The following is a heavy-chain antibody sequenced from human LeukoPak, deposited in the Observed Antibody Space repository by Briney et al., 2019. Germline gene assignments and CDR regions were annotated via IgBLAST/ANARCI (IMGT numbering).Heavy chain of an antibody. J-gene: IGHJ6*04. D-gene: IGHD6-19*01. Sequence: GGSLRLSCAASGFTFSSYSMNWVRQAPGKGLEWVSSISSSSSYIYYADSVKGRFTISRDNAKNSLYLQMNSLRAEDTAVYYCARGHSSGWYPSVWGKGTTVTVSS. CDR1: GFTFSSYS. V-gene: IGHV3-21*01. CDR2: ISSSSSYI. CDR3: ARGHSSGWYPSV.